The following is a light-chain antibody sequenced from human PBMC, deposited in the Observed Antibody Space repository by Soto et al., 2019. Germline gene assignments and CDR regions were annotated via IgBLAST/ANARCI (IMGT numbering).Light chain of an antibody. CDR3: QQYYTYPWT. Sequence: DIQMTQSPSTLSASVGDRVTITSRASQGISSWLAWYQQKPGKAPQLLIYKAANLESGVPSRFGGSGSGTEFTLTISSLQPDDFATYYCQQYYTYPWTFGQGTKVEIK. CDR2: KAA. J-gene: IGKJ1*01. CDR1: QGISSW. V-gene: IGKV1-5*03.